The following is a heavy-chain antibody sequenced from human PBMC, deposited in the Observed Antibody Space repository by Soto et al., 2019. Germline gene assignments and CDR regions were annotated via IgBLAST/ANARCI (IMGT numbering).Heavy chain of an antibody. V-gene: IGHV4-61*01. J-gene: IGHJ4*02. D-gene: IGHD3-3*01. Sequence: PSETLSLTCTVSGGSVSSGSYYWSWIRQPPGKGLEWIGYIYYSGSTNYNPSLKSRITISVDTSKNQFSLKLSSVTAADTAVYYCASVDYDFWSGSDYWGQGTLVTVSS. CDR3: ASVDYDFWSGSDY. CDR2: IYYSGST. CDR1: GGSVSSGSYY.